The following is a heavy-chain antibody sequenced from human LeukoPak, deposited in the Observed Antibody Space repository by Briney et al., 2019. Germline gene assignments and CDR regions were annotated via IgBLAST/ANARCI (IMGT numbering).Heavy chain of an antibody. D-gene: IGHD5-24*01. CDR2: INHSGST. Sequence: PSETLSLTCAVYGGSFSGYYWSWIRQPPGKGLEWIGEINHSGSTNCNPSLKSRVTISVDTSKNQFSLKLSSVTAADTAVYYCARVYRSRHGYNAFYYYYGMDVWGQGTTVTVSS. CDR1: GGSFSGYY. J-gene: IGHJ6*02. V-gene: IGHV4-34*01. CDR3: ARVYRSRHGYNAFYYYYGMDV.